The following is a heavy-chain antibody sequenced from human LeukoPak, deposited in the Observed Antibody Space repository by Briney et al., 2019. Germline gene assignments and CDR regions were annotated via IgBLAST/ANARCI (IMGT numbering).Heavy chain of an antibody. D-gene: IGHD2-21*01. CDR2: IYMNRNT. V-gene: IGHV3-53*01. Sequence: PGGSLRLSGKPAGLPSRTSNMSGVGKAPGPGLEWVSIIYMNRNTYYADSVKGRCTISRDDSKNMLLLQMDNLRLEDTAIYYCARDAGFSSYSSWGQGTLVTVSS. CDR3: ARDAGFSSYSS. J-gene: IGHJ1*01. CDR1: GLPSRTSN.